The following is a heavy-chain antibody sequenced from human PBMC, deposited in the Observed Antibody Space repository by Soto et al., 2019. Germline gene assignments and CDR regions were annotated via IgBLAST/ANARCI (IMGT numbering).Heavy chain of an antibody. J-gene: IGHJ4*02. CDR3: ARESVGAPSLGHRRTLPYFDY. V-gene: IGHV4-59*01. CDR2: IYYSGST. Sequence: QVQLQESGPGLVKPSETLSLTCTVSGGSISSYYWSWIRQPPGKGLEWIGYIYYSGSTNYNPSLKSRVTISVDTSKNQFSLKLSSVTAADTAVYYCARESVGAPSLGHRRTLPYFDYWGQGTLVTVSS. D-gene: IGHD1-26*01. CDR1: GGSISSYY.